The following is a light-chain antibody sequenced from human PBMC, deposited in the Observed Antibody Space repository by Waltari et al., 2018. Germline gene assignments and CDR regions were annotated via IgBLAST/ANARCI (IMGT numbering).Light chain of an antibody. Sequence: DIQMTQSPSTLSASVGDRVTITCRASQSVNSWVAWYQQKPRKAPTLLIFKASNLESGVPSRFSGSGSGTEFTLTISSLQPDDFATYHCQQYDSYWTFGQGTKVEIK. J-gene: IGKJ1*01. CDR1: QSVNSW. CDR2: KAS. CDR3: QQYDSYWT. V-gene: IGKV1-5*03.